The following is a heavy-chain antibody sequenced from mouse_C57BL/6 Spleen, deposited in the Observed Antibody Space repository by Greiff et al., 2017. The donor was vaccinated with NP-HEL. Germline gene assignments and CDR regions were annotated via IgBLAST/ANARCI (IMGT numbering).Heavy chain of an antibody. J-gene: IGHJ2*01. D-gene: IGHD2-3*01. CDR1: GYAFSSSW. CDR2: IYPGDGDT. Sequence: QVQLKQSGPELVKPGASVKISCKASGYAFSSSWMNWVKQRPGKGLEWIGRIYPGDGDTNYNGKFKGKATLTADKSSSTAYMQLSSLTSEDSAVYICARSAIYDGYYDDYWGQGTTRTVSS. V-gene: IGHV1-82*01. CDR3: ARSAIYDGYYDDY.